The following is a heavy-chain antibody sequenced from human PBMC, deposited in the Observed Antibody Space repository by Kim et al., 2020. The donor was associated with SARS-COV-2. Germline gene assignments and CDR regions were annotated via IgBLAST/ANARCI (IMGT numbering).Heavy chain of an antibody. J-gene: IGHJ1*01. CDR2: IWYDGSNK. CDR1: GFTFSSYG. Sequence: GGSLRLSCAASGFTFSSYGMHWVRQAPGKGLEWVAVIWYDGSNKYYADSVNGRFTISRDNSKNTLYLQMNSLRAEDTAVYYCARAMSIAAAGTLPEYFQHWGQGTLVTVSS. CDR3: ARAMSIAAAGTLPEYFQH. D-gene: IGHD6-13*01. V-gene: IGHV3-33*01.